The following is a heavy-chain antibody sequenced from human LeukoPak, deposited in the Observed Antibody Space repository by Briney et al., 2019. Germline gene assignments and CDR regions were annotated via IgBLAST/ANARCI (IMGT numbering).Heavy chain of an antibody. D-gene: IGHD3-3*01. CDR3: ARGSTFWSGYYDFDY. CDR1: GGTFSTSG. V-gene: IGHV1-69*05. Sequence: ASVKVSCKASGGTFSTSGISWVRQAPGQGLEWMGGAVPIFGTTHYAQKFQGRVTITTDESTSTAYMELSSLRSEDTAVYYCARGSTFWSGYYDFDYWGQGTLVTVSS. J-gene: IGHJ4*02. CDR2: AVPIFGTT.